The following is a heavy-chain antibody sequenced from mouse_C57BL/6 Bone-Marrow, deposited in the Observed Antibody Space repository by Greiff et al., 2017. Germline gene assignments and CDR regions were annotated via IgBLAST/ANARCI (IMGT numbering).Heavy chain of an antibody. V-gene: IGHV10-1*01. J-gene: IGHJ3*01. D-gene: IGHD1-1*01. Sequence: EVQLVESGGGLVQPKGSLKLSCAASGFSFNTYAMNWVRQAPGKGLEWVARIRSKSNNYATYYADSVKDRFTISRDDSESMLYLQMNNLKTEDTAMYYCGITTVVAPFAYWGQGTLVTVSA. CDR1: GFSFNTYA. CDR2: IRSKSNNYAT. CDR3: GITTVVAPFAY.